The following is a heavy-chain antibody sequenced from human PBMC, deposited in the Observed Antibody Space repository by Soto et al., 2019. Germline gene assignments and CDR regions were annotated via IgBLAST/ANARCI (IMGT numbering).Heavy chain of an antibody. D-gene: IGHD2-2*01. V-gene: IGHV4-59*01. J-gene: IGHJ4*02. CDR2: LYYGRSA. CDR3: ALRSIAVVPEY. CDR1: GDSISSYY. Sequence: QVQLQESGPGLVKPSETLSLTCAVSGDSISSYYCVWIRQPPGKGLESIGYLYYGRSANYNPSLKSRVTLSVDTSTNQCSLTLSSMTAADTAVYWGALRSIAVVPEYWGQGTLVTVSS.